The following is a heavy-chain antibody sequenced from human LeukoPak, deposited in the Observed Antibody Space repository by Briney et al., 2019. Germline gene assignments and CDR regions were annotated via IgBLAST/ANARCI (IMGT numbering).Heavy chain of an antibody. V-gene: IGHV4-34*01. J-gene: IGHJ4*02. CDR3: AREVVGWYYFDY. CDR2: INHSGST. D-gene: IGHD6-19*01. Sequence: PSETLSLTCAVYGGSFSGYYWSWIRQPPGKGLEWIGEINHSGSTNYNPSLKSRVTISVDTSKNQFSLKLSSVTAADTAVYYCAREVVGWYYFDYWGQGTLVTVSS. CDR1: GGSFSGYY.